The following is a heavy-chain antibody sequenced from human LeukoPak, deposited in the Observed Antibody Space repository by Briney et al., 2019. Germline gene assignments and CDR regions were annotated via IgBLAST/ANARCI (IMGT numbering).Heavy chain of an antibody. CDR3: ASPLGYCSSTSCYTSDAFDI. V-gene: IGHV3-11*04. J-gene: IGHJ3*02. Sequence: GGSLRLSCAASGFTFSDYYMSWIRQAPGKGLEWVSYINSSGSTIYYADSVKGRFTISRDNAKNSLYLQMNSLRAEDTAVYYCASPLGYCSSTSCYTSDAFDIWGQGTMVTVSS. D-gene: IGHD2-2*02. CDR1: GFTFSDYY. CDR2: INSSGSTI.